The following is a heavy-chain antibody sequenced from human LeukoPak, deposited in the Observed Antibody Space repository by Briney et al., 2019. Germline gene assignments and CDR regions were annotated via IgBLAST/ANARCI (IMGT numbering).Heavy chain of an antibody. D-gene: IGHD3-22*01. CDR3: AKDYYDSSGYQYYFDY. CDR2: INPNSGGT. CDR1: GGTFSSYA. Sequence: ASVKVSCKASGGTFSSYAISWVRQAPGQGLEWMGWINPNSGGTNYAQKFQGRVTMTRDTSISTAYMELSRLRSDDTAVYYCAKDYYDSSGYQYYFDYWGQGTLVTVSS. J-gene: IGHJ4*02. V-gene: IGHV1-2*02.